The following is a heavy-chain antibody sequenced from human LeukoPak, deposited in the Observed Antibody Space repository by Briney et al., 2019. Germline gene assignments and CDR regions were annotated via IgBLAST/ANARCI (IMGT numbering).Heavy chain of an antibody. V-gene: IGHV3-30*02. J-gene: IGHJ4*02. CDR1: GLPFSSYG. D-gene: IGHD2-2*01. CDR3: VNTVSAAPFDY. Sequence: GGSLRLSCAASGLPFSSYGMRWVRQAPGKGLEWVAFIQYDGSNKYYADSVKGRFTISRDNSKDTLYLQMTSLRAEDTAVYYCVNTVSAAPFDYWGQGTLVTVSS. CDR2: IQYDGSNK.